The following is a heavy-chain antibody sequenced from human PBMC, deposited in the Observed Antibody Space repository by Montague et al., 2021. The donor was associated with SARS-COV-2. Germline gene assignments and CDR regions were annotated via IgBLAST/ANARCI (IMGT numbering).Heavy chain of an antibody. Sequence: SETLSLTCSVSGDSITNHYWSWIRQPPGKGLEWIGRMNFTGKTNFSPSLSSRLTMSADTSKNQFSLKLTSVTAADTAIYFCARDGFDFGAGREGKMDFWGQGTLVTVSS. CDR2: MNFTGKT. D-gene: IGHD3-10*01. V-gene: IGHV4-4*07. CDR3: ARDGFDFGAGREGKMDF. J-gene: IGHJ4*02. CDR1: GDSITNHY.